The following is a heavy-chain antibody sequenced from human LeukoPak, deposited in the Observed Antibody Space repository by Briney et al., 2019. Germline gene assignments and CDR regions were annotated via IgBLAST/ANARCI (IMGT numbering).Heavy chain of an antibody. J-gene: IGHJ4*02. D-gene: IGHD3-22*01. Sequence: PSETLSLTCTVSGGSISSYYWSWIRQPPGKGLEWIGYIYYSGTTNYNPSLKSRVTILVDRSKNQFSLKLTSVTAADTAVYYCARGDYHRSGYYYNFDYWGQGTLVTVSS. CDR3: ARGDYHRSGYYYNFDY. V-gene: IGHV4-59*01. CDR1: GGSISSYY. CDR2: IYYSGTT.